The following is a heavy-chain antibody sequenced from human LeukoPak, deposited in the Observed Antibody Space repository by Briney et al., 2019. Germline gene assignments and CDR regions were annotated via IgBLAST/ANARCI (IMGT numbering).Heavy chain of an antibody. V-gene: IGHV4-34*01. J-gene: IGHJ4*02. CDR1: GGSFSGYY. CDR3: ARQYNWNQGSYFDY. CDR2: TNHSGST. Sequence: SETLSLTCAVYGGSFSGYYWSWIRQPPGKGLEWIGETNHSGSTNYNPSLKSRVTISVDTSKNQFSLKLSSVTAADTAVYYCARQYNWNQGSYFDYWGQGTLVTVSS. D-gene: IGHD1-20*01.